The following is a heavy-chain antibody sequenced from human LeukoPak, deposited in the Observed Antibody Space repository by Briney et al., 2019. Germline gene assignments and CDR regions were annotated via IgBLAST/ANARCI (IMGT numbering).Heavy chain of an antibody. CDR1: GGTFSSYA. Sequence: ASVEVSCKASGGTFSSYAISWVRQAPGQGLEWMGGIIPIFGTANYAQKFQGRVTITADESTSTAYMELSSLRSEDTAVYYCARETGGPKFDYWGQGTLVTVSS. D-gene: IGHD7-27*01. CDR3: ARETGGPKFDY. J-gene: IGHJ4*02. CDR2: IIPIFGTA. V-gene: IGHV1-69*01.